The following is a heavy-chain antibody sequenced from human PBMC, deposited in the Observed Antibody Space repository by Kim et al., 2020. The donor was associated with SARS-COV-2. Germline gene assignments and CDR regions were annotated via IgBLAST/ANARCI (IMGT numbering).Heavy chain of an antibody. CDR3: ARHRSGWNDNWFDP. CDR1: GYTFTSYD. V-gene: IGHV1-8*01. Sequence: ASVKVSCKASGYTFTSYDINWVRQAPGKGLEWLGWMNPNSGNRDSSPKFQDRVTMTRDASTKPAYMELSSLRSEDTAVYYCARHRSGWNDNWFDPWGQGTLVTVSS. CDR2: MNPNSGNR. J-gene: IGHJ5*02. D-gene: IGHD1-1*01.